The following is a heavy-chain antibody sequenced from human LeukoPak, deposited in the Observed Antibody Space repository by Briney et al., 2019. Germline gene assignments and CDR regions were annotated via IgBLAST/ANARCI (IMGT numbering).Heavy chain of an antibody. J-gene: IGHJ4*02. CDR3: ARGRHPGPTWVSEY. D-gene: IGHD6-13*01. Sequence: ASVKVSCKASEYTFTSYDINWVRQATGQGLEWMGWMNPNSGNTGYAQKFQGRVTMTRNTSISTAYMELSSLTFEDTAVYYCARGRHPGPTWVSEYWGQGTLVTVSS. CDR1: EYTFTSYD. V-gene: IGHV1-8*01. CDR2: MNPNSGNT.